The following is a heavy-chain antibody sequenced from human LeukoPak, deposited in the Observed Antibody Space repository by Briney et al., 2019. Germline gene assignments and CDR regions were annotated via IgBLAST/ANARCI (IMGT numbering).Heavy chain of an antibody. Sequence: ASVKVSCKASGYTFTSYGISWVRQAPGQGLEWMGWISAYNGNTNYAQKLQGRVTMTTDTSTSTAYMELRGLRSDDTAVYYCARDLYCSGGSCYDYYYGMDVWGKGTTVTVSS. CDR1: GYTFTSYG. D-gene: IGHD2-15*01. V-gene: IGHV1-18*04. J-gene: IGHJ6*04. CDR2: ISAYNGNT. CDR3: ARDLYCSGGSCYDYYYGMDV.